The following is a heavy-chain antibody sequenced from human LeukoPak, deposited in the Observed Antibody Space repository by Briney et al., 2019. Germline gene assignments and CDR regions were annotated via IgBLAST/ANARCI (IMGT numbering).Heavy chain of an antibody. Sequence: PGGSLRLSCAASGFTFSSYGMHWVRQAPGKGLEWVAVISYDGSNKYYADSVKGRFTISRDNSKNTLYLQMNSLRAEDTAVYYCARVVGGTLDYWGQGTLVTVSS. V-gene: IGHV3-30*03. CDR2: ISYDGSNK. J-gene: IGHJ4*02. D-gene: IGHD4-23*01. CDR3: ARVVGGTLDY. CDR1: GFTFSSYG.